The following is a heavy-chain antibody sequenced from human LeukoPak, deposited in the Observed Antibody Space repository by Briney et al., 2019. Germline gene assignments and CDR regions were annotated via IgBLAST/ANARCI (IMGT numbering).Heavy chain of an antibody. J-gene: IGHJ4*02. D-gene: IGHD4-17*01. CDR3: ARGGYGDPFDY. Sequence: SETLSLTCAVYGGSFSGYYWSWIRQPPGKGLEWIGEINHSGSTNYNPSLKSRVTISVDTSKNQLSLKLSPVTAADTAVYYCARGGYGDPFDYWGQGTLVTVSS. V-gene: IGHV4-34*01. CDR2: INHSGST. CDR1: GGSFSGYY.